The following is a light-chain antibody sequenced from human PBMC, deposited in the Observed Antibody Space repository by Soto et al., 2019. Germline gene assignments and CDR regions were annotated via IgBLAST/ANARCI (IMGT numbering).Light chain of an antibody. J-gene: IGKJ3*01. CDR2: GAS. CDR3: QYYDSWPPL. Sequence: EIVMTQSPTTLSLSPGERATLSCRASQSGRQNLAWSQQKPGQPPRLLIYGASTRATGIPARFSGSGSGTEFTLTISSLQSEDFAVYYCQYYDSWPPLFGPGTKVDIK. V-gene: IGKV3-15*01. CDR1: QSGRQN.